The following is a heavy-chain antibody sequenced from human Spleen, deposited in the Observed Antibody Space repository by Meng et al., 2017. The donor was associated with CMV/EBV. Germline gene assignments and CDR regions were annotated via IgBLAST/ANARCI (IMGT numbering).Heavy chain of an antibody. V-gene: IGHV3-15*01. Sequence: GGSLRLSCAASGFTFSNAWMSWVRQAPGKGLEWVGRIKSKTDGGTTDYADSVKGRFTISRDNAKNSLSLQMNSLRAEDTAIYYCGRLTSGPFALRYDSSAYYYYPDYWGQGTLVTVSS. CDR1: GFTFSNAW. CDR2: IKSKTDGGTT. CDR3: GRLTSGPFALRYDSSAYYYYPDY. D-gene: IGHD3-22*01. J-gene: IGHJ4*02.